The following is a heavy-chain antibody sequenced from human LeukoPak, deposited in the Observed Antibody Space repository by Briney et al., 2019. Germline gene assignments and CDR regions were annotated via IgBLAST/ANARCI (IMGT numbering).Heavy chain of an antibody. D-gene: IGHD3-16*02. CDR2: IYYSGST. CDR1: GGSISSGGYY. Sequence: SETLSLTCIVSGGSISSGGYYWSWIRQHPGKGLEWIGYIYYSGSTYYNPSLKSRVTISVDTSKNQFSLKLSSVTAADTAVYYCARGRLGELSAVYFDYWGQGTLVTVSS. J-gene: IGHJ4*02. CDR3: ARGRLGELSAVYFDY. V-gene: IGHV4-31*03.